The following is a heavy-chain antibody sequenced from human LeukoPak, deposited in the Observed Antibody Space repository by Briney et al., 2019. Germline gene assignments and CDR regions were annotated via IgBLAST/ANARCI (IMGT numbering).Heavy chain of an antibody. D-gene: IGHD6-6*01. V-gene: IGHV3-30*02. Sequence: GGSLRLSCAASGFTFSSYGMHWVRQAPGKGLEWVAFIRYDGSNKYYADSVKGRFTISRDNSRNTLYLQMNSLRAEDTAVYYCAKDKPYSSSSLVYWGQGTLVTVSS. J-gene: IGHJ4*02. CDR1: GFTFSSYG. CDR3: AKDKPYSSSSLVY. CDR2: IRYDGSNK.